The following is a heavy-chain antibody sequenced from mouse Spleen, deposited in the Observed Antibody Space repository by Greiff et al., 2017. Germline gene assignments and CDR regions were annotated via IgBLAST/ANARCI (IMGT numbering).Heavy chain of an antibody. CDR3: ARRAFYYDYGYFDV. D-gene: IGHD2-4*01. V-gene: IGHV3-2*02. J-gene: IGHJ1*01. Sequence: EVHLVESGPGLVKPSQSLSLTCTVTGYSITSDYAWNWIRQFPGNKLEWMGYISYSGSTSYNPSLKSRISITRDTSKNQFFLQLNSVTTEDTATYYCARRAFYYDYGYFDVWGAGTTVTVSS. CDR1: GYSITSDYA. CDR2: ISYSGST.